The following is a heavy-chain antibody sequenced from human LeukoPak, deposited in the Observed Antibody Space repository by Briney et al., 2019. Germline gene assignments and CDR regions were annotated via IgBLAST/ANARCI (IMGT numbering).Heavy chain of an antibody. V-gene: IGHV3-72*01. D-gene: IGHD6-19*01. CDR3: TRGHSSVSIYAFDI. CDR1: GSTFSDHY. CDR2: IGNRANGYTT. J-gene: IGHJ3*02. Sequence: GGSLRLSCAASGSTFSDHYMDWVHQAPGKGLEWVGRIGNRANGYTTEYAASVEGRCTVSRDDSKNSLYLEMNSLKTEDTAVYHCTRGHSSVSIYAFDIWGQGTMVTVSS.